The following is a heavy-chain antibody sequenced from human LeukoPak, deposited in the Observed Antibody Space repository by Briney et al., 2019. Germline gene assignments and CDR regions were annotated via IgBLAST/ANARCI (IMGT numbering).Heavy chain of an antibody. Sequence: GGSLRLSCAASGFTVSSNYMSWVRQAPGKGLEWVSAISGSGGSTYYADSVKGRFTISRDNSKNTLYLQMNSLRAEDTAVYYCAKVADSRQQLVEVYFDYWGQGTLVTVSS. D-gene: IGHD6-13*01. V-gene: IGHV3-23*01. CDR1: GFTVSSNY. CDR3: AKVADSRQQLVEVYFDY. CDR2: ISGSGGST. J-gene: IGHJ4*02.